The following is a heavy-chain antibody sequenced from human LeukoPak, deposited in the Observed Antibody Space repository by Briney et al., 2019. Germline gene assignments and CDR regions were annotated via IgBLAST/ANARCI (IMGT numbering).Heavy chain of an antibody. V-gene: IGHV1-18*01. Sequence: ASVRVSCKASGYTFTSYGISWVRQAPGQGLEWMGWISAYNGNTNYAQKLQGRVTMTTDTSTSTAYMELRSLRSDDTAVYYCARVDPYDSSANYFDYWGQGTLVTVSS. D-gene: IGHD3-22*01. CDR3: ARVDPYDSSANYFDY. J-gene: IGHJ4*02. CDR2: ISAYNGNT. CDR1: GYTFTSYG.